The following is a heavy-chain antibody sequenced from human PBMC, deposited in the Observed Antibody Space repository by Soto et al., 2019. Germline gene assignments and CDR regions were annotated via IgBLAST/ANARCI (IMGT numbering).Heavy chain of an antibody. CDR1: GGSFRTYA. J-gene: IGHJ2*01. CDR2: IIPMLAAP. D-gene: IGHD2-21*01. V-gene: IGHV1-69*01. Sequence: QGQLVQSGAEVKKPGSSVKVSCKASGGSFRTYAINWVRQAPGQGLEWMGGIIPMLAAPTYAQKFQGRLTITADESTTTGYMELSSLTSGDTAVYYCARVGPPSPSVIWFFDLWGRGTLVTVSS. CDR3: ARVGPPSPSVIWFFDL.